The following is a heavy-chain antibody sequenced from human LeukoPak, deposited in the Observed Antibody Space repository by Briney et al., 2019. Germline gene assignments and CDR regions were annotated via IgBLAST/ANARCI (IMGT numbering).Heavy chain of an antibody. Sequence: PGGSLRLSCAASGVTFSDHYMDWVRQAPGKGLEWVGRTRNKANSYTTAYAAYVKGRFTISRDDSKNSLYLQMNSLKTEDTAVYYCASLYGSGKRWVDPWGQGTLVTVSS. D-gene: IGHD3-10*01. CDR2: TRNKANSYTT. J-gene: IGHJ5*02. CDR3: ASLYGSGKRWVDP. V-gene: IGHV3-72*01. CDR1: GVTFSDHY.